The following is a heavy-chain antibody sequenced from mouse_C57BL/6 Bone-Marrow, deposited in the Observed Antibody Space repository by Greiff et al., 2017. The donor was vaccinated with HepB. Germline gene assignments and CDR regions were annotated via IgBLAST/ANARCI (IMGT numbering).Heavy chain of an antibody. CDR1: GFTFSSYG. V-gene: IGHV5-6*01. CDR3: AGQGTSIYDDYAWFAY. CDR2: ISSGGSYT. Sequence: EVQLQQSGGDLVKPGGSLKLSCAASGFTFSSYGMSWVRQTPDKRLEWVATISSGGSYTYSPDSVKGRSTISRANAENTLYLQMSSLKSEDTAMYYCAGQGTSIYDDYAWFAYWGQGTLVTVSA. D-gene: IGHD2-4*01. J-gene: IGHJ3*01.